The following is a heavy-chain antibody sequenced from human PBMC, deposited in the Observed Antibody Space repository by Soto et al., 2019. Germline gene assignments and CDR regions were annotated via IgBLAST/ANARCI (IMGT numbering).Heavy chain of an antibody. CDR1: GGTFSSYA. D-gene: IGHD2-21*02. Sequence: ASVKVSCKASGGTFSSYAISWVRQAPGQGLEWMGGIIPIFGTANYAQKFQGRVTITADESTSTAYMELSSLRSEDTAVYYCARGSPLTAIRYYYGMDVWGQGTTVTAP. J-gene: IGHJ6*02. V-gene: IGHV1-69*13. CDR2: IIPIFGTA. CDR3: ARGSPLTAIRYYYGMDV.